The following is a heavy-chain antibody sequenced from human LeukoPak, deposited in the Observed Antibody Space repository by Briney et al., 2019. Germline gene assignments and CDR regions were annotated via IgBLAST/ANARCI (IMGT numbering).Heavy chain of an antibody. D-gene: IGHD3-22*01. Sequence: SETLSLTCTVSGGSISSSSYYWGWIRQPPGKGLEWIGSIYYSGSTNYNPSLKSRVTISVDTSKNQFSLKLSSVTAADTAVYYCARLRYDSSLSHWGQGTLVTVSS. V-gene: IGHV4-39*07. CDR3: ARLRYDSSLSH. CDR1: GGSISSSSYY. CDR2: IYYSGST. J-gene: IGHJ4*02.